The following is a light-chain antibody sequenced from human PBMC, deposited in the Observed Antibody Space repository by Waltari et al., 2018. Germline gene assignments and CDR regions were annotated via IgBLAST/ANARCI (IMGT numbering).Light chain of an antibody. Sequence: SYELTQPPSVSVTPGQTASITCSGDKLGDKYASWYQQKPGQSPVLVIYQDNKRPSGNPERISGSNSGNTSTLTISETQTMDEADYYWQAWDSRTGVFGTGTKVTVL. CDR3: QAWDSRTGV. J-gene: IGLJ1*01. CDR1: KLGDKY. CDR2: QDN. V-gene: IGLV3-1*01.